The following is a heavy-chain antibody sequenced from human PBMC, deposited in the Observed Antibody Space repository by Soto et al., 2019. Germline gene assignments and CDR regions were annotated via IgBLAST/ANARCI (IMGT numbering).Heavy chain of an antibody. V-gene: IGHV4-59*01. CDR1: RGSISNYF. CDR3: ARGSDSFDY. CDR2: INYSGST. Sequence: QVQLQESGPGLVKPSETLSLSCTVSRGSISNYFWTWIRQPPGKELEWIGYINYSGSTNRNPSLKSRVTISVDTSKNQVSLKLSSVPAADTAVYYCARGSDSFDYGGQGTLVTVSS. D-gene: IGHD3-3*01. J-gene: IGHJ4*02.